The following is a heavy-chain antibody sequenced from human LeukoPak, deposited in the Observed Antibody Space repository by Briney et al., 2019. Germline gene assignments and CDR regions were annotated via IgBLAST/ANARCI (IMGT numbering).Heavy chain of an antibody. CDR2: ISIYNGKT. CDR1: GYTFPDYG. D-gene: IGHD2-15*01. CDR3: ARDYCSGDGCHHGLGY. J-gene: IGHJ4*02. Sequence: ASVKVSCKASGYTFPDYGINWVRQAPGQGLEWMGWISIYNGKTTYLQRLQDRVTMTTDTSTSTVYMELRSLKSDDAAVYYCARDYCSGDGCHHGLGYWGQGTLVTVSS. V-gene: IGHV1-18*01.